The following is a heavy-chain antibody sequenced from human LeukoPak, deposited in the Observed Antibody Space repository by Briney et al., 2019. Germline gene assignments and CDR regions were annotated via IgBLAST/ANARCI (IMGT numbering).Heavy chain of an antibody. D-gene: IGHD3-22*01. J-gene: IGHJ4*02. Sequence: GGSLRLSCAASGFTFGNHWMSWVRQAPGKGLEWVANIKQSGGEKYYVDSVKGRFTISRDNAKNSLYLQMNSLRAEDTAIYYCARDMHYYDSSGYYYYFDYWGQGALVTVSS. CDR1: GFTFGNHW. V-gene: IGHV3-7*01. CDR3: ARDMHYYDSSGYYYYFDY. CDR2: IKQSGGEK.